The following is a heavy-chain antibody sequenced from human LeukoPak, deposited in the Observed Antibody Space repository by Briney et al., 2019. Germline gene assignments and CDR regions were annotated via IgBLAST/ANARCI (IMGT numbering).Heavy chain of an antibody. CDR2: ISGSGGGT. CDR1: GFTFGTYA. Sequence: GGSLRLSCVASGFTFGTYAMNWVRQVPGKGLEWVSGISGSGGGTYYGDSVKGRFTISRDNSKNTVYLQMDNLRADDTAVYYCAKGGGSGSYYIFDFWGQGTLVTVSS. D-gene: IGHD3-10*01. V-gene: IGHV3-23*01. J-gene: IGHJ4*02. CDR3: AKGGGSGSYYIFDF.